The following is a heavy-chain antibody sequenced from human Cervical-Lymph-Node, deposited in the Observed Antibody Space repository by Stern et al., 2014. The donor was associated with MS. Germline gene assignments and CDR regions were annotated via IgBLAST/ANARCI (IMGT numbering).Heavy chain of an antibody. D-gene: IGHD6-13*01. V-gene: IGHV3-74*02. Sequence: EVQLVESGGGLVQPGGSLRLSWAASGFTFDSYSMHWVRQVPGKGLVWVSRINTEGRSPIYADSVKGRFTISRDNAKNMLYLEMNSLRAEDTAVYYCSGSNWYFFDYWGQGTLVTVSS. CDR1: GFTFDSYS. J-gene: IGHJ4*02. CDR3: SGSNWYFFDY. CDR2: INTEGRSP.